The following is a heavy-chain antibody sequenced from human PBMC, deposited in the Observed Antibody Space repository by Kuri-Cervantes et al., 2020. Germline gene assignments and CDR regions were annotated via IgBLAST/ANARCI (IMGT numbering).Heavy chain of an antibody. CDR3: ARHSTTYYYDSSGIGSLIENYYFDY. D-gene: IGHD3-22*01. J-gene: IGHJ4*02. Sequence: SETLSLTCTVSGGSISSGGYYWSWIRQHPGKGLEWIGYIYHSGSTYYNPSLKSRVTISVDRSKNQFSLKLSSVTAPDTAVYYCARHSTTYYYDSSGIGSLIENYYFDYWGQGTLVTVSS. CDR1: GGSISSGGYY. V-gene: IGHV4-30-2*01. CDR2: IYHSGST.